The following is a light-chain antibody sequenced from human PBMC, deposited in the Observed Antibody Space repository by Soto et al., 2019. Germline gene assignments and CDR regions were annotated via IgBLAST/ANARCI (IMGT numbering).Light chain of an antibody. CDR2: EVS. J-gene: IGLJ2*01. CDR1: SSDVGSYNL. V-gene: IGLV2-23*02. Sequence: QSALTQPASVSGSPVQSITISCTGTSSDVGSYNLVSWYQQHPGKAHKLMIYEVSKRPSGVSNRFSGSKSVNTASLTISGLQAEYEADYYCCSYAGSSTFVVFGGGTKLTVL. CDR3: CSYAGSSTFVV.